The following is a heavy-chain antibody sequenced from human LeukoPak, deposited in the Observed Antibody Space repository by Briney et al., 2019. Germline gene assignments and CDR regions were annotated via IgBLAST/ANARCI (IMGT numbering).Heavy chain of an antibody. J-gene: IGHJ5*02. Sequence: PGRSLRLSCAASGFTFSSYAMHWVRQAPGKGPEWVAVISYDGSNKYYADSVKGRFTISRDNSKNTLYLQMNSLRAEDTAVYYCAKVGYPEWLRPEDNWFDPWGQGTLVTVSS. CDR2: ISYDGSNK. CDR1: GFTFSSYA. V-gene: IGHV3-30*04. D-gene: IGHD5-12*01. CDR3: AKVGYPEWLRPEDNWFDP.